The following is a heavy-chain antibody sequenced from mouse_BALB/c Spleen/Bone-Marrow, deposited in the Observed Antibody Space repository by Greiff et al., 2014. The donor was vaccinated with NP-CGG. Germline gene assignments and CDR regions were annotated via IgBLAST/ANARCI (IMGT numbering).Heavy chain of an antibody. CDR1: GYTFTSYW. CDR2: IYPGSGST. V-gene: IGHV1S22*01. J-gene: IGHJ2*01. CDR3: TSWDY. Sequence: LQQAGSELGGPGASVKLSCQASGYTFTSYWVHWGKERHGQGLEWIGNIYPGSGSTNYDEKFKSKGTLTVDTSSSTAYMHLSSLTSEDSAVYYCTSWDYWGQGTTLTVSS.